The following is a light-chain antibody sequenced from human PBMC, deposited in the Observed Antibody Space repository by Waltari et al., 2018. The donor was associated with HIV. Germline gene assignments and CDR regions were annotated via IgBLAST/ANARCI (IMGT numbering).Light chain of an antibody. J-gene: IGLJ3*02. V-gene: IGLV1-51*01. CDR3: GTWDDSLNGGV. Sequence: QSVLTQPPSVSAAPGQKVTISCSGSNSNIGTNYVSWYQHLPGTAPKLLIYDNKQRPSGIPDRFAGSKSGTSATLGITGLQTGDEADYYCGTWDDSLNGGVFGGGTKLTVL. CDR1: NSNIGTNY. CDR2: DNK.